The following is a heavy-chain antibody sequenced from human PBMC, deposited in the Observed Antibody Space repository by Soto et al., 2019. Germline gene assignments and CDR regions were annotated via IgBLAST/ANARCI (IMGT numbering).Heavy chain of an antibody. J-gene: IGHJ5*02. CDR3: AKDPHDTAMAPSWFDP. V-gene: IGHV3-30*18. D-gene: IGHD5-18*01. CDR2: ISYDGSNK. CDR1: GFTFSSHV. Sequence: GGSLRLSCAASGFTFSSHVMHWVRQSPGKWLEWVAVISYDGSNKYYADSVKGRFTISRDNSKNTLYLQMNSLRAEDTAVYYCAKDPHDTAMAPSWFDPWGQGTLVTVSS.